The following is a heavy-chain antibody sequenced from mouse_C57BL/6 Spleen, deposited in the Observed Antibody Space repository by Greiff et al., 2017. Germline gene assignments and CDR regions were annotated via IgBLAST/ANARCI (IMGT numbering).Heavy chain of an antibody. J-gene: IGHJ4*01. CDR3: ARNGNQGDYSNLYAMDY. V-gene: IGHV2-2*01. D-gene: IGHD2-5*01. CDR2: LWSGGST. Sequence: QVQLQQSGPGLVQPSQSLSITCTVSGFSLTSYGVPWVRQSPGKGLEWLGVLWSGGSTDYNAAFISRLCLSKDNSQSQVFFKMNSLQADYTAIYYCARNGNQGDYSNLYAMDYWGQGTSVTVSS. CDR1: GFSLTSYG.